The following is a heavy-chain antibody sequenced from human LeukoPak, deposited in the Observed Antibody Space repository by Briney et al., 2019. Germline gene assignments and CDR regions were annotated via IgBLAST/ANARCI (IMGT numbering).Heavy chain of an antibody. CDR2: ISYDGSNK. CDR1: GFTFSTYA. Sequence: PGGSLRLSCAASGFTFSTYAMHWVRQAPGKGLEWVAVISYDGSNKYYADSVKGRFTISRDNSKNTLYLQMNSLRTEDTAVYYCARVSILWFGELLSPPLGYWGQGTLVTVSS. D-gene: IGHD3-10*01. CDR3: ARVSILWFGELLSPPLGY. J-gene: IGHJ4*02. V-gene: IGHV3-30-3*01.